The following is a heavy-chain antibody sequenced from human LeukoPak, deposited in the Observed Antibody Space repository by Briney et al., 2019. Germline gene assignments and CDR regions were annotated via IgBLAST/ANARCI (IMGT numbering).Heavy chain of an antibody. CDR3: ARARHGDYVMRAFDI. CDR1: GYTFTDHY. J-gene: IGHJ3*02. V-gene: IGHV1-2*02. D-gene: IGHD4-17*01. CDR2: INPNSGGT. Sequence: ASVKVSCKASGYTFTDHYIHWVRQAPGQGLEWMGWINPNSGGTNYAQKFQGRGTMTRDTSISTAYMELSMLRSDDTAVYYCARARHGDYVMRAFDIWGQGTMVTVSS.